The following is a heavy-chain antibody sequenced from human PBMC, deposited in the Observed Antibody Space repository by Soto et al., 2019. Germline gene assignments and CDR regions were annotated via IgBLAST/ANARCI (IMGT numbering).Heavy chain of an antibody. CDR3: ARARVPYSSTWYRYDYYGMDI. Sequence: SETLSLTCTVSGDSISSSSYYWSWIRQHPGKGLEWIGYIHYSGNTRYNPSLKSRLTISVDTSKNQFSLMLSSLTAADTAVYLCARARVPYSSTWYRYDYYGMDIWGQGTTVTVSS. J-gene: IGHJ6*02. CDR1: GDSISSSSYY. D-gene: IGHD6-13*01. V-gene: IGHV4-31*03. CDR2: IHYSGNT.